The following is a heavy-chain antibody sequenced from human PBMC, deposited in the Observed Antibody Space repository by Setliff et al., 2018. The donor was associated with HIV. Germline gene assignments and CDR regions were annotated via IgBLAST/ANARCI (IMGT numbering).Heavy chain of an antibody. J-gene: IGHJ6*03. CDR3: TRDYAYDWNSVMDV. Sequence: GGSLRLSCAASGFTFSSYAMSWVRQAPGKGLEWVSLIYSGGGTNYADSVKGRFTISRDNAKKSLYLQMNSLRAEDTAVYYCTRDYAYDWNSVMDVWGKGTTVTVSS. D-gene: IGHD1-7*01. CDR2: IYSGGGT. CDR1: GFTFSSYA. V-gene: IGHV3-66*01.